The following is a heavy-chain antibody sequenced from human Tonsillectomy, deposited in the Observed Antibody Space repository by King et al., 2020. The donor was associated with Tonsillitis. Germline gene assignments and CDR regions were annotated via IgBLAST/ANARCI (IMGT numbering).Heavy chain of an antibody. CDR2: INREGTTT. CDR3: VRNQAYSGAFDI. CDR1: GFAFSGYW. J-gene: IGHJ3*02. V-gene: IGHV3-74*01. Sequence: VQLVESGGGLVQPGGSLRLSCEASGFAFSGYWMHWVRQAPGKGLLWVSRINREGTTTSYADSAEGRFTVSRDNAKNTLYLQMNSLTIEDTAVYYCVRNQAYSGAFDIWGQGTMVTVSS. D-gene: IGHD2-21*01.